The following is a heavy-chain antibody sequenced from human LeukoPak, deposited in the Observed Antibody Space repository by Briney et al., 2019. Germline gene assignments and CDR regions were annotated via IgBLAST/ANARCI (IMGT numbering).Heavy chain of an antibody. V-gene: IGHV1-3*01. CDR3: ARDRYSSSWEFDY. Sequence: ASVKVSCKASGYAFTSYAMHWVRQAPGQRLEWMGWINAGNGNTKYSQKFQGRVTITADESTSTAYMELSSLRSEDTAVYYCARDRYSSSWEFDYWGQGTLVTVSS. J-gene: IGHJ4*02. D-gene: IGHD6-13*01. CDR1: GYAFTSYA. CDR2: INAGNGNT.